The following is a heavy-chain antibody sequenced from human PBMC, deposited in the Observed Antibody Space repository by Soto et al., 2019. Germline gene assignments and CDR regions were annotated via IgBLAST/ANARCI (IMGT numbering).Heavy chain of an antibody. V-gene: IGHV4-39*01. CDR2: IYYRGSA. CDR3: ARHPGIAAHFDF. Sequence: PSETLSLTCSVSCGSISSSSHYWGWIRQSPGKGLDWIGSIYYRGSAYYNPSLKSRVTISVDTSKNQFSLKLRSVTAADTSVYYCARHPGIAAHFDFWGQGTLVT. J-gene: IGHJ4*02. CDR1: CGSISSSSHY. D-gene: IGHD6-13*01.